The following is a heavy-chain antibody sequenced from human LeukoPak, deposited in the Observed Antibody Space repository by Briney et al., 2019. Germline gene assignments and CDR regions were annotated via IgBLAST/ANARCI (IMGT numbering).Heavy chain of an antibody. CDR2: IIPIFGTA. Sequence: ASVKVSCKASGGTFRSYAIGWVRQPPGQGLEWMGGIIPIFGTANYAQKFQGRVTITAYKSTSTAYMELSSLRSEDTAVYYCARDYSSSWYFDPWGQGTLVTVSS. V-gene: IGHV1-69*06. CDR3: ARDYSSSWYFDP. J-gene: IGHJ4*02. CDR1: GGTFRSYA. D-gene: IGHD6-13*01.